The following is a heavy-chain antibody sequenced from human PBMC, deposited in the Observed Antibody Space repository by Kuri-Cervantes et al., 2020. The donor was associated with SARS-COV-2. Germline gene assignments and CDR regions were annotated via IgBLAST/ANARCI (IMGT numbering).Heavy chain of an antibody. V-gene: IGHV3-21*01. Sequence: GESLKSSCAASGFTFSSYSMNWVRQAPGKGLEWVSSISSSSSYIYYADSVKGRFTISRDNAKNSLYLQMNSLRAEDTAVYYCARDIGDWNPDGFDIWGQGTMVTVSS. D-gene: IGHD1-1*01. J-gene: IGHJ3*02. CDR3: ARDIGDWNPDGFDI. CDR2: ISSSSSYI. CDR1: GFTFSSYS.